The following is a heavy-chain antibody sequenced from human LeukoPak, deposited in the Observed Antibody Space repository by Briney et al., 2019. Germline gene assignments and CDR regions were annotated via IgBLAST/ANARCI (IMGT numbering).Heavy chain of an antibody. CDR3: ARQGGNKYYYGSGSYYWH. CDR2: IDPSDSYT. Sequence: GESLKISCKGSGYSFTSYWISWVRQMPGKGLEWMGRIDPSDSYTNYSPSFQGHVTISADKSISTAYLQWSSLKASDTAMYYCARQGGNKYYYGSGSYYWHWGQGTMVTVSS. V-gene: IGHV5-10-1*01. J-gene: IGHJ3*01. D-gene: IGHD3-10*01. CDR1: GYSFTSYW.